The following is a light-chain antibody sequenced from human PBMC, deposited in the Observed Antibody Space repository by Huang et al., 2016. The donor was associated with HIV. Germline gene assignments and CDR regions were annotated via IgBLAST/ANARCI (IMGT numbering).Light chain of an antibody. J-gene: IGKJ1*01. CDR1: QSVSSY. V-gene: IGKV3-11*01. CDR3: QQRSNWPPWT. CDR2: DAS. Sequence: EIVLTQSPATRSLSPGERATLSCRASQSVSSYLAWYQQKPGQAPGLLIYDASNRATGSPASFSGRGSGTGFTVTISSREPGDFAVDYCQQRSNWPPWTFGQGTKVEIK.